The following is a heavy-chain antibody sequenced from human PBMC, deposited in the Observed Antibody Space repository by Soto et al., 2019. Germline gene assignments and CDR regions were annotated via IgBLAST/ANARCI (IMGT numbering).Heavy chain of an antibody. CDR3: VKDRQPTYWEIYDSSGTDAFDI. V-gene: IGHV3-64D*08. CDR2: ISSNGGST. Sequence: GGSLRLSCSASGFTFSSYAMHWVRQAPGKGLEYVSAISSNGGSTYYADSVKGRFTISRDNSKNTLYLQMSSLRAEDTAVYYCVKDRQPTYWEIYDSSGTDAFDIWGQGTMVTVSS. D-gene: IGHD3-22*01. J-gene: IGHJ3*02. CDR1: GFTFSSYA.